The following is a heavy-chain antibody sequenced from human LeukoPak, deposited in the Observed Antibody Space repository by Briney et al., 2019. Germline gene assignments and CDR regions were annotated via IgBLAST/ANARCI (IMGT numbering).Heavy chain of an antibody. CDR1: GFTFSIYC. J-gene: IGHJ4*02. CDR3: ARVLAYYGSGSYSYFDY. CDR2: IKQDGSEK. V-gene: IGHV3-7*03. D-gene: IGHD3-10*01. Sequence: GGSLRLSCAASGFTFSIYCMSCVRQAPGKGLEWVANIKQDGSEKYYVDSVKGRFTISRNKAKNSLYLQMNSLRAEDTAVYYCARVLAYYGSGSYSYFDYWGQGTLVTVSS.